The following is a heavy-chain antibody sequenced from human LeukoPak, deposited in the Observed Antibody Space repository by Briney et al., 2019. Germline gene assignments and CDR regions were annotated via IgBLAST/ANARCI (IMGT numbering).Heavy chain of an antibody. J-gene: IGHJ6*04. V-gene: IGHV3-21*01. Sequence: GGSLRLSCAASGFTFSSYSMNWVRRAPGKGLEWVSSISSSSSYIYYADSVKGRFTISRDNAKNSLYLQMNSLRAEDTAVYYCARGSSLVAGFYYGMDVWGKGTTVTVSS. CDR1: GFTFSSYS. D-gene: IGHD6-19*01. CDR3: ARGSSLVAGFYYGMDV. CDR2: ISSSSSYI.